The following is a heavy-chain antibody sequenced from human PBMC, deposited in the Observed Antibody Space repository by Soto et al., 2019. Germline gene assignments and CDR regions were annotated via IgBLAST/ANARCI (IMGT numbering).Heavy chain of an antibody. CDR1: GGSISSSSYY. CDR2: IYYSGST. V-gene: IGHV4-39*01. Sequence: SETLSLTCTVSGGSISSSSYYWGWIRQPPGKGLEWIGSIYYSGSTYYNPSLKSRVTISVDTSKNQFSLKLSSVTAADTAVYYCASTGYSSSVNYYYYMDVWGKGTTVTVSS. J-gene: IGHJ6*03. CDR3: ASTGYSSSVNYYYYMDV. D-gene: IGHD6-13*01.